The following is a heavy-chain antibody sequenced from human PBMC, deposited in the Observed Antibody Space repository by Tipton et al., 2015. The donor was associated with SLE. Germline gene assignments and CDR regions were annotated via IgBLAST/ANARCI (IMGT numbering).Heavy chain of an antibody. CDR1: GASISTHY. V-gene: IGHV4-59*11. D-gene: IGHD1-26*01. CDR3: ARDWVVGATLDRLDP. J-gene: IGHJ5*02. Sequence: TLSLTCTVSGASISTHYWSWIRQPPGKGLEWIGYISYTGNTNFNPSLKSRVTMSVATSKNQFSLKLTSVTAADTAVYYCARDWVVGATLDRLDPWGQGTLVTVSS. CDR2: ISYTGNT.